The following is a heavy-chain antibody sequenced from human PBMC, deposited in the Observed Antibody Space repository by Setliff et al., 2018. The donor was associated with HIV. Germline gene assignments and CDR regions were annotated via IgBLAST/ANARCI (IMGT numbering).Heavy chain of an antibody. V-gene: IGHV4-61*02. Sequence: SETLSLTCTVSGGSISSGSYYWSWIRQPAGKGLEWIGRIYTTGITNYIPSLKSRVTISLDTSKNQFSLKLTSVTAADTAVYYCARGPRPVDVDYYYMDAWG. CDR1: GGSISSGSYY. CDR3: ARGPRPVDVDYYYMDA. CDR2: IYTTGIT. J-gene: IGHJ6*03.